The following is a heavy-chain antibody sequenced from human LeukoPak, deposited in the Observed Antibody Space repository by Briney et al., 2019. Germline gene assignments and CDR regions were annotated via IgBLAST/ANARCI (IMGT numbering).Heavy chain of an antibody. CDR2: MNPNSGNR. D-gene: IGHD2-15*01. CDR3: ARRLGCANKTSCYNWFDP. Sequence: GASVKVSCKASGYTFTSFDINWVRQAPGQGPEWMGWMNPNSGNRGYAQKFQGRVTMTRNTSINTAYMELSSLRSEDTAVYYCARRLGCANKTSCYNWFDPWGQGTLVTVSS. V-gene: IGHV1-8*01. J-gene: IGHJ5*02. CDR1: GYTFTSFD.